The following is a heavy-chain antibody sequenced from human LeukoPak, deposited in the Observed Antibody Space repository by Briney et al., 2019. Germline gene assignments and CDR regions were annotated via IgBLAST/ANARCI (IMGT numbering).Heavy chain of an antibody. CDR3: ARDGAYGDPAY. J-gene: IGHJ4*02. CDR2: ISSSSSYI. V-gene: IGHV3-21*01. CDR1: GFTFSSYS. D-gene: IGHD4-17*01. Sequence: GGSLRLSCAASGFTFSSYSMNWVRQAPGKGLEWVSSISSSSSYIYCADSVKGRFTTSRDNAKNSLYLQMNSLRAEDTAVYYCARDGAYGDPAYWGQGTLVTVSS.